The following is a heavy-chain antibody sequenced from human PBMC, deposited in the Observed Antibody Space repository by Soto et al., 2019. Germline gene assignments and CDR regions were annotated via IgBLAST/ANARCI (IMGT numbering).Heavy chain of an antibody. J-gene: IGHJ5*02. V-gene: IGHV4-34*01. CDR2: INHSGST. CDR3: ARAITMIRRVNWFDP. D-gene: IGHD3-10*01. CDR1: GGSFSGYY. Sequence: SSETLSLTCAVYGGSFSGYYWSWIRQPPGKGLEWIGEINHSGSTNYNPSLKSRVTISVDTSKNQFSLKLSSVTAADTAVYYCARAITMIRRVNWFDPWGQGTLVTVSS.